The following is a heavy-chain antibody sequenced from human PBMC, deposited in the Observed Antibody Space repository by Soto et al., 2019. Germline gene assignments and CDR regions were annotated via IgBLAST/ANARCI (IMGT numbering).Heavy chain of an antibody. D-gene: IGHD3-10*01. J-gene: IGHJ4*02. CDR1: GGSISSSSYY. V-gene: IGHV4-39*01. Sequence: ASETLSLTCTVSGGSISSSSYYWGWIRQPPGKGLEWIGSIYYSGSTYYNPSLKSRVTISVDTSKNQFSLKLSSVTAADTAVYYCIAMVRGVIITGNSFDYWGQGTLVTVSS. CDR2: IYYSGST. CDR3: IAMVRGVIITGNSFDY.